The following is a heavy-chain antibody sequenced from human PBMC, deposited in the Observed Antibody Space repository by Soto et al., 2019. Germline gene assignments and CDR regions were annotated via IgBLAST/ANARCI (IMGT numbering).Heavy chain of an antibody. CDR3: ATPGIAAAGITNRLFQH. Sequence: SETLSLTCAVYGGSFSGYYWSWIRQPPGKGLEWIGEINHSGSTNYNPSLKSRVTLSVDTSKNQFSLKLSSVTAADTAVYYCATPGIAAAGITNRLFQHWGQGTLVTVSS. V-gene: IGHV4-34*01. D-gene: IGHD6-13*01. CDR1: GGSFSGYY. CDR2: INHSGST. J-gene: IGHJ1*01.